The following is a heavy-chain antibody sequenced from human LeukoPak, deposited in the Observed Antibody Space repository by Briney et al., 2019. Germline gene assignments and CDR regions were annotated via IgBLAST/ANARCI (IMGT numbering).Heavy chain of an antibody. Sequence: GGSLRLSCTASGFTFGDYAMSWVRQAPGKGLEWVGFIRSKAYGGTTEYAASVKGRFTISRDDSKSIAHLQMNSLKTEDTAVYYCTRVSGEGYYYYYMDVWGKGTTVTVSS. CDR1: GFTFGDYA. CDR3: TRVSGEGYYYYYMDV. J-gene: IGHJ6*03. V-gene: IGHV3-49*04. D-gene: IGHD3-10*01. CDR2: IRSKAYGGTT.